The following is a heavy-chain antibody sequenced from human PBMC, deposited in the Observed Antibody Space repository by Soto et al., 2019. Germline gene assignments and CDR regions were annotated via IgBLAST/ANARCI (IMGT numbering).Heavy chain of an antibody. Sequence: QVQLVQSGAEVREPGASVKVSCKTSGYTFSRYGITWVRQAPGQGLAWMGWINGNTGHTIYAMNLEDRLTISTDTSRSPGYRELRSLKSDATAVYYCEIERKWEPLPYWGQGTLVTVSS. CDR2: INGNTGHT. J-gene: IGHJ4*02. D-gene: IGHD1-26*01. V-gene: IGHV1-18*01. CDR3: EIERKWEPLPY. CDR1: GYTFSRYG.